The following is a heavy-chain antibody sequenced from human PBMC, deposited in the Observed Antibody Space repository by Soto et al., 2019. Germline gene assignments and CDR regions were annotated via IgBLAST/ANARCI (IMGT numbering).Heavy chain of an antibody. CDR1: GFTFSDYY. J-gene: IGHJ4*02. Sequence: QVQLVESGGGLVKPGGTLRLSCAASGFTFSDYYMSWLRQAPGKGLEWISYISSNSNYKNHADSVRSRFTISRDNAKNSLYLQMNGLRAEATAVYYCARATGYYHTSGSDSWGQGTLGTVSS. CDR2: ISSNSNYK. CDR3: ARATGYYHTSGSDS. V-gene: IGHV3-11*06. D-gene: IGHD3-22*01.